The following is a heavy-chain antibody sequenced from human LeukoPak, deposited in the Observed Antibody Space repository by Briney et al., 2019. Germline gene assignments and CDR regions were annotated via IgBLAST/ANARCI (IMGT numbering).Heavy chain of an antibody. J-gene: IGHJ5*02. Sequence: ASVKVSFKGSGYTFTSYYMHWVRQAPGKGLEWMGIINPSGGSTSYAQKFQGRVTMNRDMYTNTVYMELSSLRSEDTAVYYCARTAAGFQGPWFDPWGQGTLVTVSS. CDR1: GYTFTSYY. D-gene: IGHD6-13*01. V-gene: IGHV1-46*01. CDR3: ARTAAGFQGPWFDP. CDR2: INPSGGST.